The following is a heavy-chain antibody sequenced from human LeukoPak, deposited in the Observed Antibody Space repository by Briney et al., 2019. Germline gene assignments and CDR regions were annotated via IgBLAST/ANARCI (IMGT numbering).Heavy chain of an antibody. CDR2: IYYSGST. Sequence: SETLSLTCTVSGGSISNFYWSWIRQPPGKGLEWIGYIYYSGSTNYNPSLKSRVTISVDTSKNQFSLKLSSVTAADTAVYYCARLPYDSSGYLYYYYYYGMDVWGQGTTVTVSS. J-gene: IGHJ6*02. V-gene: IGHV4-59*08. CDR3: ARLPYDSSGYLYYYYYYGMDV. D-gene: IGHD3-22*01. CDR1: GGSISNFY.